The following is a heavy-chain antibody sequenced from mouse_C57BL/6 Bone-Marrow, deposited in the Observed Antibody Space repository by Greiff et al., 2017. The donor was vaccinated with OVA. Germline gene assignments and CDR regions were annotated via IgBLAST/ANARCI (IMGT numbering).Heavy chain of an antibody. Sequence: EVQRVESGGGLVQPGGSLSLSCAASGFTFTDYYMSWVRQPPGKALEWLGFIRNKANGYTTEYSASVKGRFTISRDNSKSILYLQMNALGDEDSATYYCARWPFAYWGQGTLVTVSA. CDR1: GFTFTDYY. V-gene: IGHV7-3*01. J-gene: IGHJ3*01. CDR2: IRNKANGYTT. CDR3: ARWPFAY.